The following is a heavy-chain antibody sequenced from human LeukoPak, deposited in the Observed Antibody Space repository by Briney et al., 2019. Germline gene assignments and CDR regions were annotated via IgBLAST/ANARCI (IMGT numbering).Heavy chain of an antibody. Sequence: SGTLSLTCTVSGDSINSLDLWSWVRQPPGKGLEWIGEINHSGSTNCNPSLKSRVTISVDTSKNQFSLKLSSVTAADTAVYYCARATVITYGPDEDYYYYYGMDVWGQGTTVTVSS. CDR3: ARATVITYGPDEDYYYYYGMDV. V-gene: IGHV4-4*02. J-gene: IGHJ6*02. CDR2: INHSGST. D-gene: IGHD3-16*01. CDR1: GDSINSLDL.